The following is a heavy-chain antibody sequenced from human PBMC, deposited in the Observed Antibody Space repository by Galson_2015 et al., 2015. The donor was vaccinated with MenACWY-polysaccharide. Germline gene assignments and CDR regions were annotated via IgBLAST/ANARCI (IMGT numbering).Heavy chain of an antibody. V-gene: IGHV3-11*01. CDR3: ARGHYGLDV. Sequence: SLRLPCAASGFSLGAWYMSWIRQAPGKGLEWLSYISKSGDSIYYGDSVKGRFAISMDNAKNSLYLQLNSLEVEDTAIYYCARGHYGLDVWGQGTTVTVSS. CDR1: GFSLGAWY. J-gene: IGHJ6*02. CDR2: ISKSGDSI.